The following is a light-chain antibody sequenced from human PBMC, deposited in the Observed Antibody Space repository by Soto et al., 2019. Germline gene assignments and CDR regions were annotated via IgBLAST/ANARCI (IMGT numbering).Light chain of an antibody. V-gene: IGLV1-44*01. CDR2: SNN. CDR1: SSNIGSNT. CDR3: AAWDDSLNGYV. Sequence: QSVLTQPPSASGTPGQRVTISCSGNSSNIGSNTVNWYQQLPGTAPKLLIYSNNQRPSGVPDRFSGSKSGTSASLAISGLQSEVEADYYCAAWDDSLNGYVFGTGTKVTVL. J-gene: IGLJ1*01.